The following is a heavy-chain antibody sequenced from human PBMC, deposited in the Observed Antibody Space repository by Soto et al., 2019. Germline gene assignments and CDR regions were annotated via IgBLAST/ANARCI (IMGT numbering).Heavy chain of an antibody. Sequence: QVTLKESGPVLVKPTETLTLTCTVSGFSLSNARMGVSWIRQPPGKALEWLAHIFSNDEKSYSTSLKSRLTISKDTSKSQVVLTMTNMDPVDTATYYCARIVMDYGDYGGSYFDYWGQGTLVTVSS. D-gene: IGHD4-17*01. CDR2: IFSNDEK. CDR3: ARIVMDYGDYGGSYFDY. V-gene: IGHV2-26*01. J-gene: IGHJ4*02. CDR1: GFSLSNARMG.